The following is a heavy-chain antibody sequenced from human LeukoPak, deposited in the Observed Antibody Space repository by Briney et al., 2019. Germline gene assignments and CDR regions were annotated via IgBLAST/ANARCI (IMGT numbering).Heavy chain of an antibody. D-gene: IGHD2-2*01. CDR2: ISYDGSNK. CDR1: GFTFSSYA. J-gene: IGHJ5*02. CDR3: ARDALPAAMRIWFDP. Sequence: GGSLRLSCAASGFTFSSYAMHWVRQAPSKGLEWVAVISYDGSNKYYADSVKGRFTISRDNSKNTLYLQMNSLRAEDTAVYYCARDALPAAMRIWFDPWGQGTLVTVSS. V-gene: IGHV3-30*04.